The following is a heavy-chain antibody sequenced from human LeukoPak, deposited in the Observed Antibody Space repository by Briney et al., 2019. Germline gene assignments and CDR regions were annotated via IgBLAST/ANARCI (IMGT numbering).Heavy chain of an antibody. Sequence: PGGSLRLSCAASGFTFSDYYMSWIRQAPGKGLEWVSYISSSSYTNYADSVKGRFTISRDNAKNSLYLQMNSLRAEDMAVYYCARRRPYGSGSPRYFDYWGQGTLVTVSS. V-gene: IGHV3-11*03. CDR2: ISSSSYT. J-gene: IGHJ4*02. D-gene: IGHD3-10*01. CDR3: ARRRPYGSGSPRYFDY. CDR1: GFTFSDYY.